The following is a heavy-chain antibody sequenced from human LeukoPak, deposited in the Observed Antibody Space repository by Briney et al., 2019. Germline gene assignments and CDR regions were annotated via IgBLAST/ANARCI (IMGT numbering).Heavy chain of an antibody. V-gene: IGHV4-30-4*01. CDR1: GGSISSGDYY. CDR3: ARGGGNSGDY. D-gene: IGHD4-23*01. Sequence: SETLSLTCTVSGGSISSGDYYWSWIRQPPGKGLEWIGCIYYSGSTYYNPSLKSRVTISADTSKNQFSLKLSSVTAADTAVYYCARGGGNSGDYWGQGTLVTVSS. CDR2: IYYSGST. J-gene: IGHJ4*02.